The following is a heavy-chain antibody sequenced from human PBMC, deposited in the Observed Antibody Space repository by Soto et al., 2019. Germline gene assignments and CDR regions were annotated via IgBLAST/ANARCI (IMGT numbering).Heavy chain of an antibody. CDR1: GFTFSSYG. CDR2: ISYDGSNK. J-gene: IGHJ4*02. CDR3: AKDGAITGTTSFDY. Sequence: QVQLVESGGGVVQPGRSLRLSCAASGFTFSSYGMHWVRQAPGKGLEWVAVISYDGSNKYYADSVKGRFTISRDNSKNTLYLQMNSLRAEYTAVYYCAKDGAITGTTSFDYWGQGTLVTVSS. V-gene: IGHV3-30*18. D-gene: IGHD1-7*01.